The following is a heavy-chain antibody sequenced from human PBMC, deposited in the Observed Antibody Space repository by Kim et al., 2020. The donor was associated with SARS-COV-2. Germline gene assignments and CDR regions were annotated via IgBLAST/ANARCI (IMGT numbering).Heavy chain of an antibody. Sequence: GGSLRLSCAASGFTFSSYSMNWVRQAPGKGLEWVSYISSSSSTIYYSDSVKGRFTISRDNAKNSLYLQMNSLRDEDTAVYYCARDGYYGSGSYHKEYYYYGMGVWGQGTTVTVSS. J-gene: IGHJ6*02. D-gene: IGHD3-10*01. CDR3: ARDGYYGSGSYHKEYYYYGMGV. CDR2: ISSSSSTI. V-gene: IGHV3-48*02. CDR1: GFTFSSYS.